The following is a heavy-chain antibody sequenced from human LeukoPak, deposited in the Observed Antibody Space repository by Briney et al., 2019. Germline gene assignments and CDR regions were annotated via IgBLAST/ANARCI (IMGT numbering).Heavy chain of an antibody. CDR1: GFTFSNYW. J-gene: IGHJ4*02. CDR2: IKQDGGEK. D-gene: IGHD4-17*01. V-gene: IGHV3-7*03. CDR3: ARIPNPYAQGDY. Sequence: GGSLRLSCAASGFTFSNYWMSWVRQAPGKGLEWVANIKQDGGEKYCVDSVKGRFTISRDNAKNSLYLQMNSLRAEDTAVYYCARIPNPYAQGDYWGQGTLVTVSS.